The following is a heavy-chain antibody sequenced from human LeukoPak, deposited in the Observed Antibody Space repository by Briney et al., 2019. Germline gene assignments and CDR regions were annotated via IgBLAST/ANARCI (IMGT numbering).Heavy chain of an antibody. CDR3: ARALLWFGEPSHIDY. V-gene: IGHV1-18*01. D-gene: IGHD3-10*01. J-gene: IGHJ4*02. Sequence: ASVKVSCKASGYTFTSYGISWVRQAPGQGLKWMGWITAYNDNTNYAQKLQGRVTMTTDTSTSTACMELRSLRSDDTAVYYCARALLWFGEPSHIDYWGQGTLVTASS. CDR2: ITAYNDNT. CDR1: GYTFTSYG.